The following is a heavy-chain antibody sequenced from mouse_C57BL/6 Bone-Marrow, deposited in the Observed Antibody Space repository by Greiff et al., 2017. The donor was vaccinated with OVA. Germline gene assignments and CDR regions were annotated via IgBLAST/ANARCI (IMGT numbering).Heavy chain of an antibody. Sequence: VQLKQSGPVLVKPGASVKMSCKASGYTFTDYYMNWVKQSHGKSLEWIGVINPYNGGTSYNQKFKGKATLTVDKSSSTAYMELNSLTSEDSAVYYCARFGYYVGYAMDYWGQGTSVTVSS. D-gene: IGHD2-3*01. V-gene: IGHV1-19*01. CDR1: GYTFTDYY. CDR3: ARFGYYVGYAMDY. CDR2: INPYNGGT. J-gene: IGHJ4*01.